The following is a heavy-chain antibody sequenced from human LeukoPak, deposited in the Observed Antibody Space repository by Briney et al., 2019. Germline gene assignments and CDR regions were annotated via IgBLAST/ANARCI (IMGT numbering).Heavy chain of an antibody. J-gene: IGHJ6*04. CDR2: ISGSGGSI. Sequence: GGSLRLSCAASGFTFSSYAMSWVRQAPGKGLEWVSAISGSGGSIYNADSVKGRFTISRDNAKNSLDLQMNSLRAEDTAVYYCARVWDSSSPVDVWGKGTTVTVSS. CDR3: ARVWDSSSPVDV. D-gene: IGHD6-6*01. V-gene: IGHV3-23*01. CDR1: GFTFSSYA.